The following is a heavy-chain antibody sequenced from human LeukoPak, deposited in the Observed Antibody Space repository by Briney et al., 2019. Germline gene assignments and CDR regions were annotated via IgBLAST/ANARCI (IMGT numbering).Heavy chain of an antibody. J-gene: IGHJ4*02. V-gene: IGHV4-34*01. D-gene: IGHD3-10*01. Sequence: SETLSLTCAVYGGSFSGYYWSWIRQPPGKGLEWIGEINHSGSTNYNPSLKSRVTISVDTSKNQFSLKLSSVTAADTAVYCCARAITMVRGVTFDYWGQGTLVTVSS. CDR2: INHSGST. CDR3: ARAITMVRGVTFDY. CDR1: GGSFSGYY.